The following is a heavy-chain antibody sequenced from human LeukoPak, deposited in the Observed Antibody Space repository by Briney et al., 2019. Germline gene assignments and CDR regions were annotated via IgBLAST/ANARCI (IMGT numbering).Heavy chain of an antibody. V-gene: IGHV1-69*05. CDR3: ARWRTILTGYQENWYFDL. D-gene: IGHD3-9*01. Sequence: SVKVSCKASGGSFSSYAISWVRQAPGQGLEWMGRIIPIFGTANYAQKFQGRVTITTDESTSTAYMELSSLRSEDTGVYHCARWRTILTGYQENWYFDLCGRGTLVTVSS. CDR1: GGSFSSYA. J-gene: IGHJ2*01. CDR2: IIPIFGTA.